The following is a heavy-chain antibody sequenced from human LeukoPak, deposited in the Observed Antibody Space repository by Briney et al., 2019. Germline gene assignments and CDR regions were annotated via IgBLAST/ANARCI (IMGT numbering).Heavy chain of an antibody. CDR1: GYTSTAYY. CDR3: ARARVPIAVAGLYYFDY. J-gene: IGHJ4*02. CDR2: INPDSGSS. V-gene: IGHV1-2*02. D-gene: IGHD6-19*01. Sequence: ASVKLSCKPSGYTSTAYYIHWLRHTPGQGPEWMVGINPDSGSSPYAQQFQGSVTMTRDTSSNSAYMDLTSLKSDDTALYYCARARVPIAVAGLYYFDYWGQGALVTVSS.